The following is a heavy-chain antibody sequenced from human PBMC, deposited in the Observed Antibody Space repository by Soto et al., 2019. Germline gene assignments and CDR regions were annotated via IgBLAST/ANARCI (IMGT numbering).Heavy chain of an antibody. CDR3: GRGSSGWFGVDV. D-gene: IGHD6-13*01. V-gene: IGHV3-74*01. CDR1: GFSFSTYW. J-gene: IGHJ6*03. Sequence: GWSLRLSCAASGFSFSTYWMHWVRQAPGKGLVWVSRINGDGSTTNDADSVKGRFTISRDNAKNTLHLQMNSLRAEDTAVYFCGRGSSGWFGVDVWGKGTPVTVSS. CDR2: INGDGSTT.